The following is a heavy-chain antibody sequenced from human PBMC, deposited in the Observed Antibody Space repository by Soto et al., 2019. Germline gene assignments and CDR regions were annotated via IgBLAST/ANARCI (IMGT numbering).Heavy chain of an antibody. J-gene: IGHJ4*02. V-gene: IGHV3-11*06. CDR1: GFTLSDHY. Sequence: PGGSVRLSCKASGFTLSDHYLSCIRQAPGKGLEWIGYSSNSGSFTRYADSVKGRFSISRDKAKNSLYLQINSLRGDDTAIYYCVKSGDNYHALDYCGQGT. CDR3: VKSGDNYHALDY. D-gene: IGHD1-1*01. CDR2: SSNSGSFT.